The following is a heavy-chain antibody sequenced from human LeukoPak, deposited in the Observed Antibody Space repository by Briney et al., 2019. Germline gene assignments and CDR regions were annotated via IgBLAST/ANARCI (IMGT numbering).Heavy chain of an antibody. J-gene: IGHJ4*02. CDR3: AVGYCSGGSCYSLDY. CDR2: INHSGST. D-gene: IGHD2-15*01. V-gene: IGHV4-34*01. Sequence: SETLSLTCAVYGGSFSGYYWSWIRQPPGKGLEWIGEINHSGSTNHNPSLKSRVTISVDTSKNQFSLKLSSVTAADTAVYYCAVGYCSGGSCYSLDYWGQGTLVTVSS. CDR1: GGSFSGYY.